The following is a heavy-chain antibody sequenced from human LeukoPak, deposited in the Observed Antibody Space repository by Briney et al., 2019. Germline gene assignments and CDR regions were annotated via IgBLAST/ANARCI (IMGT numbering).Heavy chain of an antibody. CDR2: INPNSGGT. Sequence: ASVKVSCKASGYTFTGHYMHWVRQAPGQGLEWMGWINPNSGGTNYAQKFQGRVTMARDTSINTAYMEVSSLRFDDTAVYYCARGDMIDGDWGQGTLVTVSS. V-gene: IGHV1-2*02. CDR1: GYTFTGHY. CDR3: ARGDMIDGD. D-gene: IGHD3-22*01. J-gene: IGHJ4*02.